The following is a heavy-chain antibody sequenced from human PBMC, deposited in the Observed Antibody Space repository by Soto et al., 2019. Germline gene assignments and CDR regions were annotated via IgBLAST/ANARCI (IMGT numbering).Heavy chain of an antibody. Sequence: VGSLRLSCAASAFKFSDYYMSWVRQAPGKGLEWVSYISGSGDVIYYADSVKGRFTISRDNDEKSVHLQMDTLRAEDTALYYCARAPDCGEGSCYRHFDLWGQGTRVTVSS. CDR1: AFKFSDYY. CDR3: ARAPDCGEGSCYRHFDL. D-gene: IGHD2-15*01. J-gene: IGHJ4*02. CDR2: ISGSGDVI. V-gene: IGHV3-11*01.